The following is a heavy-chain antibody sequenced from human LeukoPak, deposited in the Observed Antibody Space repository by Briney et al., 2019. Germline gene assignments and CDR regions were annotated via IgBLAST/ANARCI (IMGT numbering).Heavy chain of an antibody. V-gene: IGHV3-30*18. CDR3: AKSWATVAPLYYFDY. CDR1: GFTFSSYS. CDR2: ISYDGSNK. J-gene: IGHJ4*02. D-gene: IGHD4-23*01. Sequence: PGGSLRLSCAASGFTFSSYSMNWVRQAPGKGLEWVAVISYDGSNKYYADSVKGRFTISRDNSKNTLYLQMNSLRAEDTAVYYCAKSWATVAPLYYFDYWGQGTLVTVSS.